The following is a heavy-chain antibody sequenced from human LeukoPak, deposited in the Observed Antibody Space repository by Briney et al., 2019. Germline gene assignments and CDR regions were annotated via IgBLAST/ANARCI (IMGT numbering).Heavy chain of an antibody. J-gene: IGHJ5*02. V-gene: IGHV4-34*01. Sequence: SETLSLTCAVYGGSFSGYSWSWIRQPSGKGLEWMGEINHSGTTNYNPSLKSRVTISLDTSKNQFSLKLSSVTAADTAVYYCARDRPVAGANWFDPWGQGALVTVSS. D-gene: IGHD6-13*01. CDR1: GGSFSGYS. CDR3: ARDRPVAGANWFDP. CDR2: INHSGTT.